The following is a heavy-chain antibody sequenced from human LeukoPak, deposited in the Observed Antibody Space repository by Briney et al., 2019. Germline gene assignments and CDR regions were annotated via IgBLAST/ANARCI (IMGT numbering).Heavy chain of an antibody. CDR3: AGRVLGSGSYLRPQRGWFDP. J-gene: IGHJ5*02. D-gene: IGHD3-10*01. Sequence: ASVKVSCKASGYTFTSYTMNWVRQAPGQGLEWMGWINTNTGNPTYAQGFTGRFVFSLDTSVSTAYLQISSLKAEDTAVYYCAGRVLGSGSYLRPQRGWFDPWGQGTLVTVSS. CDR2: INTNTGNP. CDR1: GYTFTSYT. V-gene: IGHV7-4-1*02.